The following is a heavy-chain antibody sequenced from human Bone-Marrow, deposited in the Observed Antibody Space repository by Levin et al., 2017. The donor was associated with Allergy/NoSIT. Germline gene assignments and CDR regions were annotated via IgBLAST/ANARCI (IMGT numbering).Heavy chain of an antibody. V-gene: IGHV4-59*01. CDR2: IYYSGST. D-gene: IGHD2-2*01. CDR1: GGSISSYY. J-gene: IGHJ6*02. CDR3: ARERVVPAAIPIYYYYGMDV. Sequence: NPSETLSLTCTVSGGSISSYYWSWIRQPPGKGLEWIGYIYYSGSTNYNPSLKSRVTISVDTSKNQFSLKLSSVTAADTAVYYCARERVVPAAIPIYYYYGMDVWGQGTTVTVSS.